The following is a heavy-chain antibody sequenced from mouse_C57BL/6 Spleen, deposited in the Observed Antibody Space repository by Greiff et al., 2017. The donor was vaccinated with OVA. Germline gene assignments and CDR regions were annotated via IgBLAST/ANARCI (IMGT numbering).Heavy chain of an antibody. CDR3: ARKGHYYGSSYGYFDV. D-gene: IGHD1-1*01. V-gene: IGHV1-77*01. J-gene: IGHJ1*03. Sequence: QVQLQQSGAELVKPGASVKISCKASGYTFTDYYINWVKQRPGQGLEWIGKIGPGSGSTYYNQKFKGKATLTVDTSSSTAYMQLSSLTSEYSAVYYCARKGHYYGSSYGYFDVWGTGTTVTVSS. CDR1: GYTFTDYY. CDR2: IGPGSGST.